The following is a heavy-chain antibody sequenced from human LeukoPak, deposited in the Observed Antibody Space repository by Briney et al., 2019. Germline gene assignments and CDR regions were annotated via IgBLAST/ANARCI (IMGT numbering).Heavy chain of an antibody. CDR1: GRSISSGGYY. CDR3: ARDWDGYNRFDY. CDR2: IYYSGST. J-gene: IGHJ4*02. V-gene: IGHV4-31*03. Sequence: SETLALTCTVSGRSISSGGYYWTWIRQNPGKGLEWIGYIYYSGSTYYNPSLKSRVTISVDTSKNQFSLKLTSVTAADTAVYYCARDWDGYNRFDYWGQGTLVTVSS. D-gene: IGHD5-24*01.